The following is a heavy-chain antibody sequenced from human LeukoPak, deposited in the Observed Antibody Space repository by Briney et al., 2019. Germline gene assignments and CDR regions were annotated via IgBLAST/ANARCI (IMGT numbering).Heavy chain of an antibody. D-gene: IGHD1-1*01. CDR2: IYTSGST. CDR1: GGSISSYY. CDR3: ASGGGVNCDSWFDP. Sequence: SETLSLTCTVSGGSISSYYWSWIRQPAGKGLEWIGRIYTSGSTNYNPSLKSRVTLSVEPSKDQFALKLSSVTAADTAVCYCASGGGVNCDSWFDPWGQGTLVTVSS. J-gene: IGHJ5*02. V-gene: IGHV4-4*07.